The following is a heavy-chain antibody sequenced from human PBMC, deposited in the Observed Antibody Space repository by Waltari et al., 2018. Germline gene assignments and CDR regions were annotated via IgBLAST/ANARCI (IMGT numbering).Heavy chain of an antibody. D-gene: IGHD1-1*01. CDR1: GYNFCSVG. CDR3: VISTRFDP. J-gene: IGHJ5*02. V-gene: IGHV3-30*03. Sequence: VQVVESGGGVVQPGRSLRLSCVGSGYNFCSVGIHWVRQTPVQGLEWIALISYDGIDLYYADSVKGRFTISRDISQNIVYLQMNSLRTEDTAIYYCVISTRFDPWGQGTLVTVSS. CDR2: ISYDGIDL.